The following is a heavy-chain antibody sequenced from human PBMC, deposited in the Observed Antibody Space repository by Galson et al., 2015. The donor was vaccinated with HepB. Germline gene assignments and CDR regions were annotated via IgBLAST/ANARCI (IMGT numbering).Heavy chain of an antibody. CDR1: GFTFSSYA. Sequence: SLRLSCAASGFTFSSYAMSWVRQAPGKGLEWVSAISGSGGSTYYADSVKGRFTISRDNSKNTLYLQMNSLRAEDTAVYYCAKDPYCGGDCYSALRYFQHWGQGTLVTVSS. CDR2: ISGSGGST. J-gene: IGHJ1*01. D-gene: IGHD2-21*01. CDR3: AKDPYCGGDCYSALRYFQH. V-gene: IGHV3-23*01.